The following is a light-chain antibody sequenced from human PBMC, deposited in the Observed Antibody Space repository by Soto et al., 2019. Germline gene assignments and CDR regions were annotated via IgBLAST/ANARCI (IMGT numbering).Light chain of an antibody. CDR2: DAS. CDR1: QSISSW. J-gene: IGKJ1*01. V-gene: IGKV1-5*01. CDR3: KQYNSYGT. Sequence: DIQMTQSPSTLSASVGDRVTITCRASQSISSWLAWYQQKPGKAPKLLIYDASSLESGVPSRFSGSGSGTEFTLTISSLKPDDFATYYFKQYNSYGTLGQGTK.